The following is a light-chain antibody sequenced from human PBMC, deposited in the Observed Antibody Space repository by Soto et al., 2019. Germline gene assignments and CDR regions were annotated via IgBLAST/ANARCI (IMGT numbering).Light chain of an antibody. CDR2: GVS. J-gene: IGKJ5*01. CDR3: QQSYTTPRT. Sequence: DIQMTESPSSLSASVGDSVTITRRASQSISSFLNWYKQTRGKAPKVMGYGVSSLQSGVPSRFSGSGSGTDFTLIISSLQPEDFATYYCQQSYTTPRTFGQGTRLEIK. V-gene: IGKV1-39*01. CDR1: QSISSF.